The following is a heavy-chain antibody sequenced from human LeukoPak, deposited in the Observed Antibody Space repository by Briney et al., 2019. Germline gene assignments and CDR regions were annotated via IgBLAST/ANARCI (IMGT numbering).Heavy chain of an antibody. D-gene: IGHD2-15*01. CDR3: GYCSGGSCRRGYYFDY. V-gene: IGHV4-39*01. Sequence: PSETLSLTCTVSGGSISSSSYYWGWIRQPPGKGLEWIGSIYYSGSTYYNPSLKSRVTISVDTSKNQFSLKLSSVTAADTAVYYCGYCSGGSCRRGYYFDYWGQGTLATVSS. CDR1: GGSISSSSYY. CDR2: IYYSGST. J-gene: IGHJ4*02.